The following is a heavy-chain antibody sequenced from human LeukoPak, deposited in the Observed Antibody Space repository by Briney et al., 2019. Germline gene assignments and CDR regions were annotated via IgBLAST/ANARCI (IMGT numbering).Heavy chain of an antibody. J-gene: IGHJ4*02. V-gene: IGHV1-2*02. D-gene: IGHD5-18*01. Sequence: GASVKVSCKASGYTFTGYYMHWVRQAPGQGLEWMGWINPNSGGTNYAQKFQGRVTMTRDTSISTAYMELGRLRSDDTAVYYCARADVDTAMVTDYWGQGTLVTVSS. CDR1: GYTFTGYY. CDR2: INPNSGGT. CDR3: ARADVDTAMVTDY.